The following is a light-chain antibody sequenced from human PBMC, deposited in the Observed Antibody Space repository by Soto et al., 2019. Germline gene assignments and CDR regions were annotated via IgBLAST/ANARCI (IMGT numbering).Light chain of an antibody. CDR2: GNT. CDR3: QSHDSSLHASV. CDR1: SSNIGAGYD. Sequence: QSALTQPPSVYGAPGQRVTISCTGSSSNIGAGYDVHWYLQLPGTAPKLLIYGNTNRPSGVPDRFSGSKSGSSASLAITGLQAEDEADYYCQSHDSSLHASVFGTGTKVTVL. J-gene: IGLJ1*01. V-gene: IGLV1-40*01.